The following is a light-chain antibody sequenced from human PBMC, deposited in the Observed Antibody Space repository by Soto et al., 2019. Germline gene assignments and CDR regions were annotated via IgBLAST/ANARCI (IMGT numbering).Light chain of an antibody. Sequence: QSVLTQPPSASGTPGQRVTISCSGSSSNIGSNTVNWYQQLPGTAPKLLIYSNNQRPSGVPDRFSGSKSGTSASLAISGLQSEDEAEYYCAAWDDSLNGPGYVFGTGTKVTVL. V-gene: IGLV1-44*01. CDR1: SSNIGSNT. CDR2: SNN. J-gene: IGLJ1*01. CDR3: AAWDDSLNGPGYV.